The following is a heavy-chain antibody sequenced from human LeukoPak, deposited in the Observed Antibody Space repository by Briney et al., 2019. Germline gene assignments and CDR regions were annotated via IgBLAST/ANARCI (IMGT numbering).Heavy chain of an antibody. CDR3: ARSIARYYYGSGSYYDY. V-gene: IGHV4-39*01. CDR2: ISDSGAT. D-gene: IGHD3-10*01. CDR1: GDSISRSNSY. Sequence: SETLSLTCTVSGDSISRSNSYWGWIRQPPGKGLEWIGTISDSGATSYNPSLKSRVTLSVDTSKNQFSLKLSSVTAADTAVYYCARSIARYYYGSGSYYDYWGQGTLVTVSS. J-gene: IGHJ4*02.